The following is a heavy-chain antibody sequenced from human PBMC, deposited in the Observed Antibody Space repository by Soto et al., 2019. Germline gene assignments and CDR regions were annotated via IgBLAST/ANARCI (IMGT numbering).Heavy chain of an antibody. J-gene: IGHJ3*02. D-gene: IGHD1-26*01. V-gene: IGHV3-23*01. Sequence: EGQLLESGGGLVQPGGSLRLSCAASGFTFSDYAMSWVRQAPGKGLEWVSTIGGTGTDTDYADSVKGRFTISRDNSRNTLSLQMKHLRAEDTAVYYCAKDAIPYNGRHDAFDIWGQGTMVTVSS. CDR1: GFTFSDYA. CDR2: IGGTGTDT. CDR3: AKDAIPYNGRHDAFDI.